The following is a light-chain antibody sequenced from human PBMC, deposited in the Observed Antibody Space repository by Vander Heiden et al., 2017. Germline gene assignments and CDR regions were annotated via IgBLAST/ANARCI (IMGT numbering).Light chain of an antibody. CDR3: VQGTHWPYT. CDR2: KVS. CDR1: QGLANSNGDTY. Sequence: DVVMTQSPLSLPVTLGQSASISCRSSQGLANSNGDTYLAWLQQRPGQSPRRLIHKVSNRDSGVPDRFSGSGAGTDVTLTISRVEAEDVGVYFCVQGTHWPYTFGQAPQLDIK. J-gene: IGKJ2*01. V-gene: IGKV2-30*01.